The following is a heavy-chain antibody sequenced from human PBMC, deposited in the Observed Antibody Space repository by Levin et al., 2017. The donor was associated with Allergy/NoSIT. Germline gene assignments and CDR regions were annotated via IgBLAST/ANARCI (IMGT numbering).Heavy chain of an antibody. CDR1: RFAFDYYW. CDR3: ARDDGRGYRYFDS. Sequence: PGGSLRLSCAASRFAFDYYWMSWVRQAPGKGLEWVAQIKADGSERYYADSVKGRFTMSRDNAQNSLFLQMNSLRADDTATYYCARDDGRGYRYFDSWGQGTQVTVSS. J-gene: IGHJ4*02. V-gene: IGHV3-7*01. D-gene: IGHD3-22*01. CDR2: IKADGSER.